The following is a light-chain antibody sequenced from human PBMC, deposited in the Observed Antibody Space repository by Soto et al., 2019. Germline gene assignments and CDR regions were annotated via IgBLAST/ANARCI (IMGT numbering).Light chain of an antibody. V-gene: IGLV2-8*01. CDR2: EVN. J-gene: IGLJ3*02. CDR3: SSFAGSSKLV. Sequence: QSALTQPPSASGSPGQSVTISCTGTSSDVGRYKYVSWYQQYPGKAPKVMIYEVNKRSSGVPDRFSGSKSGNTASLTVSALQTEDEAHYYCSSFAGSSKLVFGGGTTLTVL. CDR1: SSDVGRYKY.